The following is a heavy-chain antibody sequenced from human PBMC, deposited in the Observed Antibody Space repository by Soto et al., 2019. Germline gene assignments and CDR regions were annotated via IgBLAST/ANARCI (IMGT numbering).Heavy chain of an antibody. Sequence: GGSRRLSCAASGFTFITYAITCCRHLPSKWLEWVSAISASGGSTYYADSGKGRFTISRDKSKHTLYLQMSSLRAEDTAVYYCAKHSYYSSVTDYWAQGTLVPSPQ. J-gene: IGHJ4*02. CDR1: GFTFITYA. CDR3: AKHSYYSSVTDY. V-gene: IGHV3-23*01. CDR2: ISASGGST. D-gene: IGHD3-16*01.